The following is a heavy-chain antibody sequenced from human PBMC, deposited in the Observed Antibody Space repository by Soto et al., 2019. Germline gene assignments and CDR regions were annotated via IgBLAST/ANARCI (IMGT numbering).Heavy chain of an antibody. V-gene: IGHV3-30*18. J-gene: IGHJ6*02. CDR1: GFTFSSFG. CDR2: ISYDGSNK. Sequence: QVQLVESGGGVVQPGRSLRLSCAASGFTFSSFGMHWVRQAPGKGLERVAVISYDGSNKHYANSVQGRFTISRDRFKYTLYLQRNGLSGEDTVVYYCAKDQRQFEWYYYYGMDVWGQGTTVTVSS. CDR3: AKDQRQFEWYYYYGMDV. D-gene: IGHD3-3*01.